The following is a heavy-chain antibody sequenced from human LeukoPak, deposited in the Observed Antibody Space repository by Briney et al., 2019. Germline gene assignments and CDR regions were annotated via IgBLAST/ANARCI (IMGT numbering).Heavy chain of an antibody. Sequence: GASVKVSCKASGYTFTGYYMHWVRQAPGQGLEWMGGIIPIFGTANYAQKFQGRVTITADESTSTAYMELSSLRSEDTAVYYCARDNVVPAATPEYHYYYGMDVWGQGTTVTVSS. CDR2: IIPIFGTA. CDR3: ARDNVVPAATPEYHYYYGMDV. CDR1: GYTFTGYY. J-gene: IGHJ6*02. V-gene: IGHV1-69*13. D-gene: IGHD2-2*01.